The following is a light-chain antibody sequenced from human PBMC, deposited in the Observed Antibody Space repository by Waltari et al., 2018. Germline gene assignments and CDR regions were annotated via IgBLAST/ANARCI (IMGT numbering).Light chain of an antibody. Sequence: QSALTQPPSASGSPGQSVTISCTGTSSDVGGYASVSWYQQHPDKAPKLMIYEVTKRPSGVPDRFSGSKSGNTASLTVSGLQAEDEADYYCSSYAGSNLWVFGGGTKLTVL. CDR2: EVT. CDR3: SSYAGSNLWV. V-gene: IGLV2-8*01. J-gene: IGLJ3*02. CDR1: SSDVGGYAS.